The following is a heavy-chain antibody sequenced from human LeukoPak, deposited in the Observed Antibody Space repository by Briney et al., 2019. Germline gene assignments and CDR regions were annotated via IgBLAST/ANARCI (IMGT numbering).Heavy chain of an antibody. CDR3: ARTAMVREWELRPIAY. CDR2: IYYSGST. J-gene: IGHJ4*02. V-gene: IGHV4-30-4*01. CDR1: GGSISSGDYY. D-gene: IGHD5-18*01. Sequence: SQTLSLTCTVSGGSISSGDYYWSWIRQPPGKGLEWIGYIYYSGSTYYNPSLKSRVTISVDTSKNQFSLKLSSVTAADTAVYYCARTAMVREWELRPIAYWGQGTLVTASS.